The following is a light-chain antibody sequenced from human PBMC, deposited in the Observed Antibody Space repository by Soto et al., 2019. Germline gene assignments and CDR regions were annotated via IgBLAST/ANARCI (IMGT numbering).Light chain of an antibody. V-gene: IGKV1-5*03. CDR2: KAS. Sequence: DIQMTQSPSTLSGSVGDRVTITCRASQTISSWLAWYQQKPGKAPKLLIYKASTLKSGVPSRFSGSGSGTEFTLTISSLQPDDFETYYCQQYNSYSEAFGQGTKADIK. CDR1: QTISSW. CDR3: QQYNSYSEA. J-gene: IGKJ1*01.